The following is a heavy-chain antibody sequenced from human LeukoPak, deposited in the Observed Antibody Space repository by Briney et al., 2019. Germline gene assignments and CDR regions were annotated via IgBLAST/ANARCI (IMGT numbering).Heavy chain of an antibody. D-gene: IGHD2/OR15-2a*01. V-gene: IGHV3-74*01. CDR3: AFYGLRVY. CDR2: IKNDGSMT. J-gene: IGHJ4*02. Sequence: GGSLRLSCAASGFTFSSYCVHWVRQAPGKGPVWVSRIKNDGSMTNYADSVQGRFTISKDKAKDTLYLQMISVRANDTDEYYCAFYGLRVYWGQGALVTVSS. CDR1: GFTFSSYC.